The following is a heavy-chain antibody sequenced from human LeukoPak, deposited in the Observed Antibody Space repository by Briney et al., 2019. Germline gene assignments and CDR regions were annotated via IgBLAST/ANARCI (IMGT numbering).Heavy chain of an antibody. CDR1: GGSFSGYY. Sequence: SETLSLTCAVYGGSFSGYYWSWIRQPPGKGLEWIGEINHSGSTNYNPSLKSRVTISVDTSKNQFSLKLSSVTAADTAVYYCARGPRYSSSWSLGGWFDPRGQGTQVTVSS. J-gene: IGHJ5*02. D-gene: IGHD6-13*01. V-gene: IGHV4-34*01. CDR3: ARGPRYSSSWSLGGWFDP. CDR2: INHSGST.